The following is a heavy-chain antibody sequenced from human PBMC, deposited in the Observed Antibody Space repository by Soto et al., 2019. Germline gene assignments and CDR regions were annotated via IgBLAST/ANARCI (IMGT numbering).Heavy chain of an antibody. CDR3: AKNTLEYYYYGMDV. V-gene: IGHV3-23*01. D-gene: IGHD3-3*01. J-gene: IGHJ6*02. Sequence: GGSLRLSCAASGFTFSSYAMSWVRQAPGKGLEWVSAISGSGGSTYYEDSVKGRFTISRDNSKNTLYLQMNSLRAEDTAVYYCAKNTLEYYYYGMDVWGQGTTVTVSS. CDR1: GFTFSSYA. CDR2: ISGSGGST.